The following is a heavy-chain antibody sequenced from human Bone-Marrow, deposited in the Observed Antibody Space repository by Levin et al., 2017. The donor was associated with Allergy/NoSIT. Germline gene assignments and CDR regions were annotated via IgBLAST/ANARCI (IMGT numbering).Heavy chain of an antibody. CDR1: GFTLSSKMS. Sequence: SGPTLVKPTQTLTLTCSFSGFTLSSKMSVAWIRQPPGKALEWLALIYWDDDKRYKPSLKNRLSVTKDTSRNQVDHTFTNMGEVDTATYYCSHRHHRDGNFLGDYWGPGTLVTVSS. CDR3: SHRHHRDGNFLGDY. J-gene: IGHJ4*02. V-gene: IGHV2-5*02. D-gene: IGHD5-24*01. CDR2: IYWDDDK.